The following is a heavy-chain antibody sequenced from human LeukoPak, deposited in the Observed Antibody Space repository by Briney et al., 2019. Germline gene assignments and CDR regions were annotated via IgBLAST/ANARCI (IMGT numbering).Heavy chain of an antibody. J-gene: IGHJ4*02. CDR3: ARGASSSWVYYFDY. CDR2: VSAYNGNT. D-gene: IGHD6-13*01. Sequence: ASVKVSCKASGGTFSSYAISWVRQAPGQGLEWMGGVSAYNGNTNHAQKFQGRATMTTDTSTRTAYMELRSLRSDDTAVYYCARGASSSWVYYFDYWGQGTLVTVSS. V-gene: IGHV1-18*01. CDR1: GGTFSSYA.